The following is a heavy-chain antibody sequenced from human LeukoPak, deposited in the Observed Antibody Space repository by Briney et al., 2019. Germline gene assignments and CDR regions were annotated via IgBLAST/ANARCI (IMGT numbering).Heavy chain of an antibody. CDR1: GFTFSSYA. V-gene: IGHV3-23*01. Sequence: GGSLRLSCAASGFTFSSYAMSWVRQAPGKGLEWVSAISGSGGSTYYADSVKGRFTISRDNSKNTLYLQMNSLRAEDTAVYYCAKPSAYYYDSSGYYFGYWGQGTLVTVSS. D-gene: IGHD3-22*01. CDR3: AKPSAYYYDSSGYYFGY. CDR2: ISGSGGST. J-gene: IGHJ4*02.